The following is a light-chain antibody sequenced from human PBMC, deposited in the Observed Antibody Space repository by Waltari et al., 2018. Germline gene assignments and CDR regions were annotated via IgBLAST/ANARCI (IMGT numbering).Light chain of an antibody. V-gene: IGLV4-69*01. CDR1: SGHSTNI. Sequence: QLVLTQSPSASASLGASVKLTCTLSSGHSTNIIAWLQQQPEKGTRYLMNVNSDGSHNKGVGIPDLFSGSSSWAERYLTISSLQSEDEADYYCQTGGHGTWVFGGGTRLTVL. CDR2: VNSDGSH. J-gene: IGLJ3*02. CDR3: QTGGHGTWV.